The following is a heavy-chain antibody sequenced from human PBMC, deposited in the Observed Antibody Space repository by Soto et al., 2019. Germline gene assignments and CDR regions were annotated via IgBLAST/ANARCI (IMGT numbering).Heavy chain of an antibody. CDR3: ARTVSPLDGMDV. D-gene: IGHD4-4*01. CDR1: GFTFSAYG. V-gene: IGHV3-33*01. Sequence: VQLVESGGGVVQPGRSLRLSCATSGFTFSAYGMHWVRQAPGKGLEWVAVIWHDGSDKYYADSVKGRFTVSRDNSKNTLYLQMNSLRAEDTAVFYCARTVSPLDGMDVWGQGTTVTVSS. J-gene: IGHJ6*02. CDR2: IWHDGSDK.